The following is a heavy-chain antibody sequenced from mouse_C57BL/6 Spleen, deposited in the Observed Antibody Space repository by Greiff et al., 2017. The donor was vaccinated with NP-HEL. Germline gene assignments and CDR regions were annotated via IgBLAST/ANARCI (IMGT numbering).Heavy chain of an antibody. V-gene: IGHV1-80*01. CDR3: ARYYDHDRDYFDY. J-gene: IGHJ2*01. D-gene: IGHD2-4*01. Sequence: QVQLQQSGVELVKPGASVKISCKASGYAFSSYWMNWVKQRPGKGLEWIGQIYPGDGDTNYNGKFKGKATLTADKSSSTAYMQLSSLTSEDSAVYFCARYYDHDRDYFDYWGQGTTLTVSS. CDR1: GYAFSSYW. CDR2: IYPGDGDT.